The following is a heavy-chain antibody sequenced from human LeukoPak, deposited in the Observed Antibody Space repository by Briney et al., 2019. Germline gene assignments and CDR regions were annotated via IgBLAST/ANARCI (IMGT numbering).Heavy chain of an antibody. Sequence: AGGSLRLSCAASGFTFSSYVMSWVRQAPGKGLAWVSAISGTGGSTFYADSVKGRFTISRDNSKNTLYLQMNSLRAEDTAVYYCERGGFDTIGFDYWGQGTLVTVSS. CDR2: ISGTGGST. D-gene: IGHD3-10*01. CDR1: GFTFSSYV. J-gene: IGHJ4*02. V-gene: IGHV3-23*01. CDR3: ERGGFDTIGFDY.